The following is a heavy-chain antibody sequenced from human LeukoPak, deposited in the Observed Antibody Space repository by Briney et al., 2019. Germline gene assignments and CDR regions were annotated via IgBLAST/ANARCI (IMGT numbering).Heavy chain of an antibody. D-gene: IGHD7-27*01. CDR2: VFHTGST. J-gene: IGHJ5*02. Sequence: SETLSLTCTVSGASISGHYWSWIRQPPGKGMEWIGYVFHTGSTIYNPSLKSRVTISVDTSKNQFSLRLTAVPAADTAIYYCARLAGWGIPPLFDPWGQGTLVTVSS. V-gene: IGHV4-59*11. CDR1: GASISGHY. CDR3: ARLAGWGIPPLFDP.